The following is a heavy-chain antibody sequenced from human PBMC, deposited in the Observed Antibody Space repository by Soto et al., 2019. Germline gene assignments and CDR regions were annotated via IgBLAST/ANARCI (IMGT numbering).Heavy chain of an antibody. J-gene: IGHJ3*02. Sequence: EVQLLESGGGLVQPGGSLTLSCAATGFTFSYSGMNWVRQAPGKGLEWVSTISRSGGTTYYADSVRGRFTISRDNAQNPVYLQIDSLRAEDTAIFYCARDAGYSCAGHDVFDSWGQGTMVTVSS. CDR2: ISRSGGTT. D-gene: IGHD6-19*01. V-gene: IGHV3-23*01. CDR3: ARDAGYSCAGHDVFDS. CDR1: GFTFSYSG.